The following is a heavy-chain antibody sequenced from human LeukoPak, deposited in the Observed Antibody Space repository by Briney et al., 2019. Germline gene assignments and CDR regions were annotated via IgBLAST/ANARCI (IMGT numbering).Heavy chain of an antibody. CDR3: ARSDGWYYFDY. CDR2: ISYDGSNK. CDR1: GFTFSSYA. Sequence: QPGGSLRLSCAASGFTFSSYAMHWVRQAPGKGLEWVAVISYDGSNKYYADSVKGRFTISRDNSKNTLYLQMNSLRAEDTAVYHCARSDGWYYFDYWGQGTLVTVSS. J-gene: IGHJ4*02. V-gene: IGHV3-30*04. D-gene: IGHD2-8*01.